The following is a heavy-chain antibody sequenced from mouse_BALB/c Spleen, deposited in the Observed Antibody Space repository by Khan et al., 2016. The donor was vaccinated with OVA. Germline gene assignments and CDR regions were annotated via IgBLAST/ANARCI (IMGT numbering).Heavy chain of an antibody. CDR3: ARRDYEAMDY. CDR2: IDPENGNT. D-gene: IGHD2-4*01. CDR1: DFNIKDYY. V-gene: IGHV14-1*02. J-gene: IGHJ4*01. Sequence: VQLQQSGAELVRPGALVKLSCKASDFNIKDYYIHWVKQRPEQGLEWIGWIDPENGNTIYDPKFQGKASMTADTSSNTAYLQLSSLTSEDTTVYYCARRDYEAMDYWGQGTSVTVSS.